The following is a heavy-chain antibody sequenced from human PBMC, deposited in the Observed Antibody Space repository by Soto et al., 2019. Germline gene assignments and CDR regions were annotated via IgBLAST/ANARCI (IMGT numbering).Heavy chain of an antibody. V-gene: IGHV1-3*01. CDR3: ARLNFGTVNPFDY. D-gene: IGHD4-4*01. CDR2: INAGNGNT. CDR1: GYTFTSYA. J-gene: IGHJ4*02. Sequence: ASVKVSCKASGYTFTSYAMHWVRQAPGQRLEWMGWINAGNGNTKYSQKFQGRVTITRDTSASTAYMELSSLRSENTAVYYCARLNFGTVNPFDYWGQGTLVTVSS.